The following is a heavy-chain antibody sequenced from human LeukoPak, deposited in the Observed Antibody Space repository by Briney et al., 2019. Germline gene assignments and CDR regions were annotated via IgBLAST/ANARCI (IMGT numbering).Heavy chain of an antibody. J-gene: IGHJ6*02. D-gene: IGHD6-13*01. Sequence: GGSLRLSCAASGFTFSHYIMHWVRQAPGKGLEWVAVISYGGTNKYYADSVKGRFTISRDDSKNTLYLQMSSLRVDDTAVYYCAKAASSSWPSYYYGMDVWGQGTTVTVSS. CDR2: ISYGGTNK. CDR1: GFTFSHYI. CDR3: AKAASSSWPSYYYGMDV. V-gene: IGHV3-30*18.